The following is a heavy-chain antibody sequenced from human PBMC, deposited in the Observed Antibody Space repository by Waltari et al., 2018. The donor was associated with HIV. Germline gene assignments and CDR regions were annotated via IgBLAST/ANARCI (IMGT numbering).Heavy chain of an antibody. J-gene: IGHJ4*02. V-gene: IGHV3-21*01. Sequence: EVQVVESGGGLGKPGGSLRRSWGGCGFRFGVFSMTWVRQAPGKGLEWVSSISRNSVYEYYPDGLKGRVTVTRDNAKDYVFLQMDKMRVEDTGIYFCVRDRTSETTGDFDAWGQGTPVIVS. D-gene: IGHD4-17*01. CDR1: GFRFGVFS. CDR3: VRDRTSETTGDFDA. CDR2: ISRNSVYE.